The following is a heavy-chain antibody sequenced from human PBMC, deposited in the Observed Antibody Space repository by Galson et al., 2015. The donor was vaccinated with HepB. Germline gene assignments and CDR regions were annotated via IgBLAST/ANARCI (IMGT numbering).Heavy chain of an antibody. CDR3: ARRFGYGCSGGSCYLFDY. CDR1: GYTFTSYA. Sequence: SVKVSCKASGYTFTSYAMHWVRQAPGQRLEWMGWINAGNGNTKYSQKFQGRVTITRDTSASTAYMELSSLRSEDTAVYYCARRFGYGCSGGSCYLFDYWGQGTLVTVSS. D-gene: IGHD2-15*01. J-gene: IGHJ4*02. CDR2: INAGNGNT. V-gene: IGHV1-3*01.